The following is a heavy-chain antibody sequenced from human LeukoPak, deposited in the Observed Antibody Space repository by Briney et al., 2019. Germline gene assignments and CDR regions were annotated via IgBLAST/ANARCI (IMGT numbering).Heavy chain of an antibody. Sequence: GGSLRLSCAASGFTFSYFWMHWFRQTPGKGLVWVSCTNTDGSYSSYADSVKGRFTISRDNVRNTLYLQMSSLRAEDSAVYYCARDFDGPRASDYWGQGISVTVSS. CDR1: GFTFSYFW. V-gene: IGHV3-74*01. CDR3: ARDFDGPRASDY. J-gene: IGHJ4*02. CDR2: TNTDGSYS. D-gene: IGHD4-17*01.